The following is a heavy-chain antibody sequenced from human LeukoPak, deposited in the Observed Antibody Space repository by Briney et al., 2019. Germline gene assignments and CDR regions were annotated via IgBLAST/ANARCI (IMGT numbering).Heavy chain of an antibody. D-gene: IGHD3-22*01. CDR2: INPSGGST. CDR1: GYTFTSYY. J-gene: IGHJ1*01. Sequence: ASVKVSCKASGYTFTSYYMHWVRQAPGQGLEWMGIINPSGGSTSYAQKFQGRVTMTRDTSTSTLYMELSSLRSEDTAVYYCASGDYYDSSGYYGNEYFQHWGQGTLVTVSS. CDR3: ASGDYYDSSGYYGNEYFQH. V-gene: IGHV1-46*01.